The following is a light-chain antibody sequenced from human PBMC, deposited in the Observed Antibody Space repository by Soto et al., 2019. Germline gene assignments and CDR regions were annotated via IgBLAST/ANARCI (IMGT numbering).Light chain of an antibody. CDR1: QSISKF. J-gene: IGKJ5*01. V-gene: IGKV1-39*01. Sequence: DIQLTQSPSSLSASVGDRVTITCRSSQSISKFLNWYQQKPGKAPKLLIYGASSLQRGVPSRFSGSGSGTDFTLTINSLQSEDSAVYYCQQHNQWPITFGQGTRLEIK. CDR2: GAS. CDR3: QQHNQWPIT.